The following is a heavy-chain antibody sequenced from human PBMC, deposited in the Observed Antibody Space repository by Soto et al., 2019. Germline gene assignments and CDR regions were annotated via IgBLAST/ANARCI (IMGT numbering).Heavy chain of an antibody. CDR1: GGSFSSYY. V-gene: IGHV4-30-4*01. D-gene: IGHD2-2*01. CDR3: ARSRVVPAAHVDY. J-gene: IGHJ4*02. Sequence: LSLTCSVSGGSFSSYYWSWIRQPPGKGLEWIGYIYYSGTTSHNPSHNRRVSLSVDTSKNQFSLKLSSVTAADTAVYYCARSRVVPAAHVDYWGQGILVTVSS. CDR2: IYYSGTT.